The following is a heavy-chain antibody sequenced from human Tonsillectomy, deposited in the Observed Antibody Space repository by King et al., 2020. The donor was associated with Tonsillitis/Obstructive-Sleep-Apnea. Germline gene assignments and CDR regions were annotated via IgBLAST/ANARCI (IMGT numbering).Heavy chain of an antibody. V-gene: IGHV4-59*01. CDR1: GGSISSYY. D-gene: IGHD1-26*01. Sequence: QLQESGPGLVKPSETLSLTCTVSGGSISSYYWSWIRQPPGKGLEWIGYIYYSGSTNYNPSLKSRVTISVDTSKNQFSLKLSSVTAADTAVYYCASYRVGATRGAFDIWGQGTMVTVSS. CDR2: IYYSGST. CDR3: ASYRVGATRGAFDI. J-gene: IGHJ3*02.